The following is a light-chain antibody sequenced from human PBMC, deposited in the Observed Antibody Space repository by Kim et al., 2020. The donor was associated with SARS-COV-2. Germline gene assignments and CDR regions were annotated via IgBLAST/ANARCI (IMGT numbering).Light chain of an antibody. CDR1: SLRSYY. CDR2: GKN. V-gene: IGLV3-19*01. J-gene: IGLJ1*01. Sequence: SSELTQDPAVSVALGQTVRITCQGDSLRSYYASWYQQKPGQAPVLVIYGKNNRPSGIPDRFSGSSSGNTASLTITGAHAEDEADYYCHSRDSSGNHRVFGTGTKVTVL. CDR3: HSRDSSGNHRV.